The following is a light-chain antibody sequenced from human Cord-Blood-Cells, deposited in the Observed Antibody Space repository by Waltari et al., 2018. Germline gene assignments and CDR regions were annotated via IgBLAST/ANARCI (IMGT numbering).Light chain of an antibody. Sequence: DIQMTQSPSTLSASVGDRVTITCRAIQSISSWLAWYQQKPGKAPKLLIYVASSLESGVPSRFSGSGSGTEFTLTISSLQPDDFATYYCQQYNSYSWTFGQETKVEIK. CDR3: QQYNSYSWT. J-gene: IGKJ1*01. CDR1: QSISSW. V-gene: IGKV1-5*01. CDR2: VAS.